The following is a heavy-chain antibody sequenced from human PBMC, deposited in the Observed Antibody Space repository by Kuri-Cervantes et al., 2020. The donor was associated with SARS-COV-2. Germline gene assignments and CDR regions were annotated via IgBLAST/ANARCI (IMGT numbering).Heavy chain of an antibody. J-gene: IGHJ5*02. CDR2: INHSGST. CDR3: ARGGATVDNWFDP. V-gene: IGHV4-34*01. CDR1: GGSFSGYY. Sequence: SETLSLTSAVYGGSFSGYYWSWIRQPPGKGLEWIGEINHSGSTNYNPSLKSRVTISVDTSKNQFSLQLNSVTPEDTAVYYCARGGATVDNWFDPWGQGTLVTVSS. D-gene: IGHD4-17*01.